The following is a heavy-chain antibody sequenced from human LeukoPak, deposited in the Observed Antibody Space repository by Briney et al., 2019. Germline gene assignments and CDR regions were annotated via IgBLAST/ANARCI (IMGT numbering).Heavy chain of an antibody. D-gene: IGHD2-15*01. CDR3: VRASVTVVDPFYFYYYMDV. V-gene: IGHV3-48*01. CDR2: ISDTSNTM. CDR1: GFTFRTHN. Sequence: GGSLRLSCAASGFTFRTHNMNWVRQAPGKGLEWLSYISDTSNTMYYADSVKGRFTISRDNADGPLFLQMNSLTAEDTAVYYCVRASVTVVDPFYFYYYMDVWGKGTTVTVSS. J-gene: IGHJ6*03.